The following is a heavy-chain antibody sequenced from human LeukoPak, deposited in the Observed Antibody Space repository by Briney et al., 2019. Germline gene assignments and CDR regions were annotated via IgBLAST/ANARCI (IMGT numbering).Heavy chain of an antibody. CDR3: ARDVSAMIEDY. V-gene: IGHV1-2*02. D-gene: IGHD5-12*01. Sequence: ASVKVSCKASGYTFTGYYTHWVRQAPGQGLEWMGWINPNSGGTNYAQKFQGRVTMTTDTSTSTAYMELRSLRSDDTAVYYCARDVSAMIEDYWGQGTLVTVSS. CDR2: INPNSGGT. CDR1: GYTFTGYY. J-gene: IGHJ4*02.